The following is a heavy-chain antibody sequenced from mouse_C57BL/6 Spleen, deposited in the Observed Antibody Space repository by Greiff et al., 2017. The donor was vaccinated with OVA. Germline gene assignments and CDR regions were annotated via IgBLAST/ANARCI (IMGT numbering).Heavy chain of an antibody. Sequence: EVQLQQSGPELVKPGASVKISCKASGYSFTDYNMNWVKQSNGKSLEWIGVISPNYGTTSYTQKFKGKATLTVDQSSSTAYMQLNSLTSEDSAVYYCARNYYGSSYGAMDYWGQGTSVTFSS. CDR3: ARNYYGSSYGAMDY. CDR1: GYSFTDYN. J-gene: IGHJ4*01. CDR2: ISPNYGTT. V-gene: IGHV1-39*01. D-gene: IGHD1-1*01.